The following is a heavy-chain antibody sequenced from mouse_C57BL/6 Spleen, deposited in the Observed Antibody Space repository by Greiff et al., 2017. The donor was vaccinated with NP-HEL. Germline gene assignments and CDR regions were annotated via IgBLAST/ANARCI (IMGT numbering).Heavy chain of an antibody. V-gene: IGHV1-50*01. CDR2: IDPSDSYT. J-gene: IGHJ3*01. Sequence: QVQLQQSGAELVKPGASVKLSCKASGYTFTSYWMQWVKQRPGQGLEWIGEIDPSDSYTNYNQKFKGKATLTVDTSSSTAYMQLSSLTSEDSAVYYCARRDSSGYGFAYWGQGTLVTVSA. CDR1: GYTFTSYW. CDR3: ARRDSSGYGFAY. D-gene: IGHD3-2*02.